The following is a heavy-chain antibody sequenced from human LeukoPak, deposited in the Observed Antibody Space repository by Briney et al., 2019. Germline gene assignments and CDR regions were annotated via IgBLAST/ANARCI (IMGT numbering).Heavy chain of an antibody. CDR2: IYYSGST. Sequence: SSETLSLTCTVSGGSISSYYWSWIRQPPGKGLEWIGYIYYSGSTNYNPSLKSRVTISVDTSKNQFSLKLSSVTAADTAVYYCARGLGEYSSSRFAFDIWGQGTMVTVSS. J-gene: IGHJ3*02. V-gene: IGHV4-59*01. CDR3: ARGLGEYSSSRFAFDI. CDR1: GGSISSYY. D-gene: IGHD6-6*01.